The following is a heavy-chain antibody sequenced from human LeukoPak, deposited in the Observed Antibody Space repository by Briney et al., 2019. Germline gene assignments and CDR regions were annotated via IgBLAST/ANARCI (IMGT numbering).Heavy chain of an antibody. CDR1: GFMFSDHW. CDR2: ISGSGGST. D-gene: IGHD3-3*01. V-gene: IGHV3-23*01. J-gene: IGHJ4*02. CDR3: AKTGPPTIFGVVTIDY. Sequence: PGGSLRLSCAASGFMFSDHWMSWVRQAPGKGPEWVSGISGSGGSTYYADSVKGRFAISRDNSKNTLFLQMSSLRAEDTAVYYCAKTGPPTIFGVVTIDYWGQGTLVTVSS.